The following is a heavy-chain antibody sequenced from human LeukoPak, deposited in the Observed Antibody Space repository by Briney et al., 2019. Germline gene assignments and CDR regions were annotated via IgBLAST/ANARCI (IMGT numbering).Heavy chain of an antibody. CDR2: IFGSGGST. CDR3: TKTTTGYSSGRFPGWPVDY. Sequence: GGSLRLSCAASGFTFSSYAMYWVRQAPGKGLEWVSGIFGSGGSTHYADSVKGRFTISRDNSKNTVYLQMNSLRAEDTAVYYCTKTTTGYSSGRFPGWPVDYWGQGTLVTVSS. V-gene: IGHV3-23*01. CDR1: GFTFSSYA. J-gene: IGHJ4*02. D-gene: IGHD6-19*01.